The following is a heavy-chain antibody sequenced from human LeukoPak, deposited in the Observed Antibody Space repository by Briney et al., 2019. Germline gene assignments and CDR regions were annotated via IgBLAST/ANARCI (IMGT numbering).Heavy chain of an antibody. J-gene: IGHJ4*02. CDR2: ISYDGSNK. V-gene: IGHV3-30*18. D-gene: IGHD6-19*01. Sequence: GRSLRLSCAASGFTFSSYGMHWVRQAPGKGLEWVAVISYDGSNKYYADSVKGRFTISRDNSKNTLYLQMNSLRAEDTAVYCCAKGAAVAGFDYWGQGTLVTVSS. CDR1: GFTFSSYG. CDR3: AKGAAVAGFDY.